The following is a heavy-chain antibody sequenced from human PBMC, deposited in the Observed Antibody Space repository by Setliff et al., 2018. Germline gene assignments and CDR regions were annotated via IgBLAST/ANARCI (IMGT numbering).Heavy chain of an antibody. J-gene: IGHJ4*02. D-gene: IGHD3-22*01. CDR2: ISTYNGDT. Sequence: ASVKVSCKASGYTFTSYGISWVRQAPGQGLEWMGWISTYNGDTDYAQKLQDRLTMTTDTSTSTVYMELRSLRSDDTAVYYCARTYYYDSSGSVFDYWGQGTLVTVSS. CDR1: GYTFTSYG. V-gene: IGHV1-18*01. CDR3: ARTYYYDSSGSVFDY.